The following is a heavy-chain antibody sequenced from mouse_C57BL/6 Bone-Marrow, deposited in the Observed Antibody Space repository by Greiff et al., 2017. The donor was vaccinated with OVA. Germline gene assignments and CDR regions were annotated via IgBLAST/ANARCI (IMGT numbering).Heavy chain of an antibody. CDR1: GFTFSSYA. D-gene: IGHD1-1*01. Sequence: EVQLVESGGGLVKPGGSLKLSCAASGFTFSSYAMSWVRQTPEKRLEWVATISDGGSYTYYPDNVKGRFTISRDNAKNNLYLQMSHLMSEDTAMYYCARYGSSSWFAYWGQGTLVTVSA. CDR2: ISDGGSYT. V-gene: IGHV5-4*01. J-gene: IGHJ3*01. CDR3: ARYGSSSWFAY.